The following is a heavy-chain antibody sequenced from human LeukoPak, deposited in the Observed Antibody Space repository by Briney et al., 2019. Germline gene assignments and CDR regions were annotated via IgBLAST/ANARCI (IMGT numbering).Heavy chain of an antibody. J-gene: IGHJ4*02. V-gene: IGHV3-23*01. CDR3: ARDGGSYLQPTDY. CDR2: ITGSGDST. D-gene: IGHD1-26*01. CDR1: GFTFTTYA. Sequence: GGSLRLSCAASGFTFTTYAMSWVRQAPGKGLEWVSSITGSGDSTYYADSVKGRFTISRDNSKNTLYLQMSSLRAEDTAVYHCARDGGSYLQPTDYWGQGTLVTVSS.